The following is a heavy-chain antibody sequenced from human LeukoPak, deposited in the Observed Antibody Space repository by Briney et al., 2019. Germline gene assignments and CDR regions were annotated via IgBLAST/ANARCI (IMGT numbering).Heavy chain of an antibody. CDR3: ARTQPPDV. CDR2: ISSGSTYI. J-gene: IGHJ6*03. V-gene: IGHV3-21*06. Sequence: GRSLRLSCAASGFTFSSYSMHWVRQAPGKGLEWVSFISSGSTYINYADSVKGRFTTSRDNAKNTLYLQMNSLRAEDTAVYYCARTQPPDVWGKGTMVTVSS. CDR1: GFTFSSYS.